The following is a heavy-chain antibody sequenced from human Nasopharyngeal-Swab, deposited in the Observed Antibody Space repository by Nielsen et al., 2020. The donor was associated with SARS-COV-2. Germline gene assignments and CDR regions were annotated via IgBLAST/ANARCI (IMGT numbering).Heavy chain of an antibody. CDR1: GCSISSYY. D-gene: IGHD2-2*01. V-gene: IGHV4-59*12. Sequence: SETLSLTCTVSGCSISSYYWSWIRQPPGKGLEWIGYNYYSGSTNYNPSLKSRVTISVDTSKNQFSLKLSSVTAADTAVYYCARESTNKKYCSSTSCYYFDYWGQGTLVTVSS. CDR3: ARESTNKKYCSSTSCYYFDY. J-gene: IGHJ4*02. CDR2: NYYSGST.